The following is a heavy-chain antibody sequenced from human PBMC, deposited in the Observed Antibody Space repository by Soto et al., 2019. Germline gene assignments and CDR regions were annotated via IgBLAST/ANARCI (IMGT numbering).Heavy chain of an antibody. D-gene: IGHD3-9*01. CDR2: ISAYNGNT. CDR3: ARPPLPLFRYFYWFATNPFDY. CDR1: GYAFTSYC. J-gene: IGHJ4*02. V-gene: IGHV1-18*01. Sequence: ASVKVSCKASGYAFTSYCISWVRQAPGRGLEWMGWISAYNGNTNYAQKLQGRVTMTTDTSTSTAYMELRSLRSDDTAVYYCARPPLPLFRYFYWFATNPFDYWGQGTLVTVSS.